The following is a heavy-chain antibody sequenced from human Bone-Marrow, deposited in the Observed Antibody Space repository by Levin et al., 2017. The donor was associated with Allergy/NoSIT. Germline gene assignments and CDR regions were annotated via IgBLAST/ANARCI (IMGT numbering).Heavy chain of an antibody. CDR2: ISHSGTT. CDR3: ATMTTVFHY. D-gene: IGHD4-17*01. V-gene: IGHV4-39*07. CDR1: GDSIRSANYY. Sequence: KSSETLSLTCSFSGDSIRSANYYWAWVRQPPGKGLEWIGSISHSGTTYYTPSLQSRVTISIDTSNKHFSLKLKSVAAADTAMYYCATMTTVFHYWGQGTLVTVSA. J-gene: IGHJ1*01.